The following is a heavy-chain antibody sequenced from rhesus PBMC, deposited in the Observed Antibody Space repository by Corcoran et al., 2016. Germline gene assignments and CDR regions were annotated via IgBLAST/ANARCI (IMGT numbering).Heavy chain of an antibody. CDR2: IDPSDSAT. CDR1: GYSVNNYW. Sequence: EVQLVQSGAEVKRPGESLKIPGKHVGYSVNNYWSTWGGQRPGKGLEWMGAIDPSDSATRYTPSFHGQVTISADKSIRTAYLQWSRLKASDTATYYCARGYNWNQGLGYWGQGVLVTVSS. CDR3: ARGYNWNQGLGY. J-gene: IGHJ4*01. V-gene: IGHV5-20*01. D-gene: IGHD1-26*01.